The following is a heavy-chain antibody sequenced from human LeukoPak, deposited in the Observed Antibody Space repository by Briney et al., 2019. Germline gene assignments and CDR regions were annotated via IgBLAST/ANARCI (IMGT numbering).Heavy chain of an antibody. Sequence: EASVTVSCKASGGTFSSYAISWVRQAPGQGREWMGWIIPILGIANYAQKFQGRVTITADKSTSTAYMELSSLRSEDTAVYYCARATPLGGSGSFREFDPWGQGTLVTVSS. J-gene: IGHJ5*02. V-gene: IGHV1-69*10. CDR3: ARATPLGGSGSFREFDP. CDR2: IIPILGIA. D-gene: IGHD3-10*01. CDR1: GGTFSSYA.